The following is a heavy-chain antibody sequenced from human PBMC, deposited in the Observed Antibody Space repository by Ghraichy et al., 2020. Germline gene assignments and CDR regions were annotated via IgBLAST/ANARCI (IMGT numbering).Heavy chain of an antibody. CDR2: IYPGDSDT. Sequence: GESLNISCKGSGYSFTSYWIGWVRQMPGKGLEWMGIIYPGDSDTRYSPSFQGQVTISADKSISTAYLQWSSLKASDTAMYYCARRVYYDFWSGYYHPNWFDPWGQGTLVTVSS. CDR3: ARRVYYDFWSGYYHPNWFDP. J-gene: IGHJ5*02. V-gene: IGHV5-51*01. D-gene: IGHD3-3*01. CDR1: GYSFTSYW.